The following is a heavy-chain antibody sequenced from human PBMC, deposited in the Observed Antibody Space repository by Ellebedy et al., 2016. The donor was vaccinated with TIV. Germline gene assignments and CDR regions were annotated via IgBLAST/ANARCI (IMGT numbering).Heavy chain of an antibody. J-gene: IGHJ4*02. CDR3: ARDGGAARTAPPDY. CDR1: GFTVSNNY. V-gene: IGHV3-66*01. D-gene: IGHD6-6*01. CDR2: IYSTGDT. Sequence: PGGSLRLSCAASGFTVSNNYMRWVRQAPGKGLEWVSLIYSTGDTHYADFVKGRFTISRDNSKNTLYLQMNILKVEDTAVYYCARDGGAARTAPPDYWGQGTLVTVSS.